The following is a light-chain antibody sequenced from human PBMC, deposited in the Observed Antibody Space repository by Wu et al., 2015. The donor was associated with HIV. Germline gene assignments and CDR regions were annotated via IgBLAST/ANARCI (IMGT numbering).Light chain of an antibody. CDR2: DAS. CDR1: QSVKNF. J-gene: IGKJ1*01. CDR3: QHRRNWPGT. V-gene: IGKV3-11*01. Sequence: SLSPGKSHLSCRASQSVKNFLVWYQQKPGQAPRLLIYDASSRATGIPARSSGSGSGTDFTLTINSLEPEDSAIYYCQHRRNWPGTFGQGTKVEIK.